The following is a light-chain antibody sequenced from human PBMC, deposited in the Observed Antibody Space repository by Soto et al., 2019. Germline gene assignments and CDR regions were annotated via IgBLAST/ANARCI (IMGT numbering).Light chain of an antibody. CDR3: LSYAGSNIP. CDR2: EGS. V-gene: IGLV2-23*01. Sequence: QSALTQPASVSGSPGQSITISCTGTSSDVGSYNLVSWYQQHPGKAPKLMIYEGSKRPSGVSNRFSGSKSGNTASLTISGLQAEDEADYFCLSYAGSNIPFRGGTK. J-gene: IGLJ2*01. CDR1: SSDVGSYNL.